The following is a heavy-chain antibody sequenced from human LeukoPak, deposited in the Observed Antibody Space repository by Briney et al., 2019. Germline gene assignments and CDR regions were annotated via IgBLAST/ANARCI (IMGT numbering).Heavy chain of an antibody. J-gene: IGHJ6*02. V-gene: IGHV3-30-3*01. CDR1: GFTFSSYA. CDR2: ISYDGSNK. Sequence: GGSLRLSCTASGFTFSSYAMHWVRQAPGKGPEWVAVISYDGSNKYYADSVKGRFTISRDNSKNTLYLQMNSLRAEDTAVYYCARDEIGDTAMAYYYYYGMDVWGQGTTVTVSS. D-gene: IGHD5-18*01. CDR3: ARDEIGDTAMAYYYYYGMDV.